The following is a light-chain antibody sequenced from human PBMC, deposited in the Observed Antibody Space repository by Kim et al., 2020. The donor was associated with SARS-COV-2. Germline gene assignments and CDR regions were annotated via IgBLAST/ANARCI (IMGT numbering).Light chain of an antibody. CDR3: SSYTSSSTLGV. CDR2: DVS. CDR1: SSDVGGYNY. Sequence: SITNSCSGPSSDVGGYNYGSWYQQHPGKAPILLIYDVSNRPSGVSNRFSGSKSGNTGSLTISGLQAEDAADYYGSSYTSSSTLGVFGGGTQLTVL. V-gene: IGLV2-14*03. J-gene: IGLJ3*02.